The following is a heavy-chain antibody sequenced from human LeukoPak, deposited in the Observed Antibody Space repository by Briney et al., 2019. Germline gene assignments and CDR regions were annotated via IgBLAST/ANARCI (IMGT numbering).Heavy chain of an antibody. V-gene: IGHV3-23*01. CDR3: AKGRGVVIIDYFDY. J-gene: IGHJ4*02. D-gene: IGHD3-3*01. Sequence: PGGSLRLSCAVSRFTFSSYVMSWVPGAPGKGLESVPAISGSGGSTYYAHSVKVRFTNSRDNSKNTPYLQMAILRAEDTAVFYFAKGRGVVIIDYFDYWGQGTLVTVSS. CDR1: RFTFSSYV. CDR2: ISGSGGST.